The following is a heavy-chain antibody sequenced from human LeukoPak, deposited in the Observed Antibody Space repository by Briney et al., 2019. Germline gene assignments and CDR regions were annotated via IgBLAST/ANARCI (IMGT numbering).Heavy chain of an antibody. CDR2: IKEDGSVK. Sequence: GGSLRLSCEGFGFTLSNYWMTWVRQAPGKGLEWVANIKEDGSVKLYVDSVGGRFTISRDNAENSLYLQMNSLRAEDTAVYYCAREADGDYDYWGQGTLVTVSS. CDR3: AREADGDYDY. D-gene: IGHD4-17*01. CDR1: GFTLSNYW. J-gene: IGHJ4*02. V-gene: IGHV3-7*01.